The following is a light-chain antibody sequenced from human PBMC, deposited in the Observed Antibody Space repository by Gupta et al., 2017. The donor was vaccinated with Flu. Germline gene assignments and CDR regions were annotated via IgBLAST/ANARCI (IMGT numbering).Light chain of an antibody. J-gene: IGKJ2*03. CDR2: AAS. Sequence: DIQMTQSPSSLSASVGDRVTITCRASQSISSYLHWYQQKPGKAPKLLIYAASRVKSGVPSRFSGSGSGTDFTLTISSPQPEDFATYYCQQRYSTPYSFGQGTKLEIK. CDR1: QSISSY. V-gene: IGKV1-39*01. CDR3: QQRYSTPYS.